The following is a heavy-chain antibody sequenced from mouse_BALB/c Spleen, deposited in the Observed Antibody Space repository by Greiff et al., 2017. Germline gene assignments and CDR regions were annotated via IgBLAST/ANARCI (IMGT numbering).Heavy chain of an antibody. J-gene: IGHJ4*01. CDR1: GYSFTSYW. Sequence: VQLQQSGTVLARPGASVKMSCKASGYSFTSYWMHWVKQRPGQGLEWIGAIYPGNSDTSYNQKFKGKAKLTAVTSASTAYMELSSLTNEDSAVYYCTRPITGYGSRAYAMDYWGQGTSVTVSS. D-gene: IGHD1-1*01. V-gene: IGHV1-5*01. CDR2: IYPGNSDT. CDR3: TRPITGYGSRAYAMDY.